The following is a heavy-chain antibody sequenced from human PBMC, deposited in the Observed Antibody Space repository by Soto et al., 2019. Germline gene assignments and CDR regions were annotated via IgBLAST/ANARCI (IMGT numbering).Heavy chain of an antibody. V-gene: IGHV3-33*01. D-gene: IGHD1-26*01. CDR3: ARANGSYGLFDY. CDR1: GFTFSSHG. J-gene: IGHJ4*02. CDR2: IWYDGSNK. Sequence: PVGSLRLSCAASGFTFSSHGMHWVRQAPGKGLEWVAVIWYDGSNKYYADSVKGRFTISRDNSKNTLYLQMNSLRAEDTAVYYCARANGSYGLFDYWGQGALVTVSS.